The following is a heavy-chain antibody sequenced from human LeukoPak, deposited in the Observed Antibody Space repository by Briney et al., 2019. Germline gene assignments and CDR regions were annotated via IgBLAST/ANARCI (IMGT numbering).Heavy chain of an antibody. J-gene: IGHJ4*02. CDR2: ISGSDDST. V-gene: IGHV3-23*01. CDR3: AKEDTLTTVYFDY. CDR1: GFTFSSYA. D-gene: IGHD4-17*01. Sequence: GGSLRLSCAASGFTFSSYAMSWVRQAPGKGLEWVSAISGSDDSTYYADSVKGRFTISRDNSRNTLYLQVNSLRAEDTAVYYCAKEDTLTTVYFDYWGQGTPVTVSS.